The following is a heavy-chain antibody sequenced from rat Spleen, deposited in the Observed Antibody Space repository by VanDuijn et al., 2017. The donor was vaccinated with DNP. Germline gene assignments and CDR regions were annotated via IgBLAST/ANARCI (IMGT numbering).Heavy chain of an antibody. CDR2: INYSGTT. J-gene: IGHJ2*01. CDR1: GHSITRNY. CDR3: ARWSRYFDY. V-gene: IGHV3-1*01. Sequence: EVQLQESGPGLVKPSQSLSLTCSVTGHSITRNYWAWIRKFPGNKMEWMGYINYSGTTNFNPSLKSRISITRDTSKNQFFLQLNSVTTEDTATYYCARWSRYFDYWGQGVMVTVSS.